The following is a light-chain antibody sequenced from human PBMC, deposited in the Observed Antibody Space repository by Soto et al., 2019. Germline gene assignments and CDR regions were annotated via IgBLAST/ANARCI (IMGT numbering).Light chain of an antibody. J-gene: IGLJ1*01. CDR3: SSYTSSSTL. Sequence: QSALTQPASVSGSPGQSITISCTGTSSDVGAYNFVSWYQHHPGRAPKLIIYEVSNRPSGVSNRFSGSKSGNTASLTISGLQAEDEADYYCSSYTSSSTLFGTGTKLTVL. V-gene: IGLV2-14*01. CDR2: EVS. CDR1: SSDVGAYNF.